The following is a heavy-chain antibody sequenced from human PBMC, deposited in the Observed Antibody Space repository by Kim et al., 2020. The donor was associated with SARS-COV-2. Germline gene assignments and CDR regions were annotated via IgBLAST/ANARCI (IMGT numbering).Heavy chain of an antibody. D-gene: IGHD2-15*01. CDR3: ARESSGDNWFDP. J-gene: IGHJ5*02. Sequence: NYAQKLQGRVTMTTDTSTSTAYMELRSLRSDDTAVYYCARESSGDNWFDPWGQGTLVTVSS. V-gene: IGHV1-18*01.